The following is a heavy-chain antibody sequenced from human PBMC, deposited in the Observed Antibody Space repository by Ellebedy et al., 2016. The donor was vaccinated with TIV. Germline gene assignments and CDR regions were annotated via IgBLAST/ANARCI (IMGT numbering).Heavy chain of an antibody. Sequence: PSETLSLTCTVSGDSVSSGSHFWNWIRQPPGKGLEWIGYIYKSGTTNYNPSLKSRVTMSVDLSKNQFSLGLTSVTAADTAVYFCAREGYDILTGYNSGMDVWGQGTTVTVSS. CDR1: GDSVSSGSHF. CDR3: AREGYDILTGYNSGMDV. D-gene: IGHD3-9*01. J-gene: IGHJ6*02. CDR2: IYKSGTT. V-gene: IGHV4-61*01.